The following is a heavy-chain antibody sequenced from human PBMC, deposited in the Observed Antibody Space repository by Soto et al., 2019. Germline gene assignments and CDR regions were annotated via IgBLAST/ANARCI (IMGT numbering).Heavy chain of an antibody. D-gene: IGHD6-6*01. CDR2: TSPIFGTP. CDR3: ASPYTSSFAFDI. CDR1: GGTLSIYG. J-gene: IGHJ3*02. V-gene: IGHV1-69*06. Sequence: LVKVSWKASGGTLSIYGSSWVRQAPGQGLEWMGGTSPIFGTPNYAQKFQGRVTITADKSTSTAYMELSSLRSEDTAVYYCASPYTSSFAFDIWGHGTVVTVSS.